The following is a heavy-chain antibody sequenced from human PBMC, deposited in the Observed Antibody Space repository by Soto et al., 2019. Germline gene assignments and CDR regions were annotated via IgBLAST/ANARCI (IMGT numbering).Heavy chain of an antibody. CDR2: INGDGSNT. D-gene: IGHD2-15*01. Sequence: GGSLRLSCAASGFTFSSYWMHWVRQAPGKGLVWVSRINGDGSNTNYADSVKGRFTISRDNAKNTLYLQMNSLRADDTAVYYCARVCTGGSCYRFDSWGQGTLVTVS. CDR1: GFTFSSYW. CDR3: ARVCTGGSCYRFDS. J-gene: IGHJ4*02. V-gene: IGHV3-74*01.